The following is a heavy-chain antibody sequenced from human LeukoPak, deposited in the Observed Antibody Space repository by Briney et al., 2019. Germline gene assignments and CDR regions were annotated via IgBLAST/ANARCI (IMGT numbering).Heavy chain of an antibody. CDR3: AKVERGGLRGDSHY. V-gene: IGHV3-23*01. Sequence: PGGSLRLSCAASGFTFSSYAMSWVRQAPGKGLEWVSAISGSGGSTYYADSEKGRFTISRDNSKNTLYLQMNSLRAEDTAVYYCAKVERGGLRGDSHYWGQGTLVTVSS. CDR2: ISGSGGST. J-gene: IGHJ4*02. CDR1: GFTFSSYA. D-gene: IGHD4-17*01.